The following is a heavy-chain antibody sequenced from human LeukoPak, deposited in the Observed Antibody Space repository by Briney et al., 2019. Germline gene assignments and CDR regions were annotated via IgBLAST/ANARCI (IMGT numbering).Heavy chain of an antibody. CDR3: ARGPLLTAYRYYFDY. V-gene: IGHV1-18*01. J-gene: IGHJ4*02. CDR1: GYTFTSYG. Sequence: ASVKVSCKASGYTFTSYGISWVRQASGQGLEWMGWISAYNGNTNYAQKLQGRVTMTTDTSTSTAYMELRSLRSDDTAVYYCARGPLLTAYRYYFDYWGQGTLVTVSS. CDR2: ISAYNGNT. D-gene: IGHD3-9*01.